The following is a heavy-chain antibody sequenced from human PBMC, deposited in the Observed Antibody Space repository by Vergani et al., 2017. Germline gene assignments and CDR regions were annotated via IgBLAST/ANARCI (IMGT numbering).Heavy chain of an antibody. V-gene: IGHV3-11*01. Sequence: QVQLVESGGGLVKPGGSLRLSCAASGFTFSDYYMNWIRQAPGKGLEWVSYISSTGTTIYYADSVKGRVTISRDNTKNSLYLGMNNLRAEDTAVYYCARARAPFWSGSISYWGQGSLVTVSS. CDR3: ARARAPFWSGSISY. J-gene: IGHJ4*02. CDR2: ISSTGTTI. CDR1: GFTFSDYY. D-gene: IGHD3-3*01.